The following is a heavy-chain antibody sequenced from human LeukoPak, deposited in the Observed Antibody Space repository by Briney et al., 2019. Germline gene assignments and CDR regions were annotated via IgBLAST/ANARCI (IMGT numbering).Heavy chain of an antibody. CDR1: GFTFDDYT. Sequence: GGSLRLSCAASGFTFDDYTMHWVRQAPGKGLEWVSLISWDGGSTYYADSVKGRFTISRDNSKNSLYLQMNSLRTEDTALYYCARVAGSPGYYYYGMDVWGQGTTVTVSS. CDR2: ISWDGGST. J-gene: IGHJ6*02. CDR3: ARVAGSPGYYYYGMDV. V-gene: IGHV3-43*01. D-gene: IGHD6-19*01.